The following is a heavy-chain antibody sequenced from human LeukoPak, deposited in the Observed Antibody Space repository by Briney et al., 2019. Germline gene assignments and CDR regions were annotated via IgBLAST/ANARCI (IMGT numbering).Heavy chain of an antibody. CDR3: AKDIPYYYDSSAGLNYYFDY. CDR1: GFTFITYA. D-gene: IGHD3-22*01. V-gene: IGHV3-23*01. J-gene: IGHJ4*02. CDR2: ISNSGGST. Sequence: GGSLRLSCAASGFTFITYAMTWVRQAPGKGLEWVSSISNSGGSTYYADSVRGRFTISRDNSKNTLYLQMNSLRADDTAVYYCAKDIPYYYDSSAGLNYYFDYWGQGTLVTVSS.